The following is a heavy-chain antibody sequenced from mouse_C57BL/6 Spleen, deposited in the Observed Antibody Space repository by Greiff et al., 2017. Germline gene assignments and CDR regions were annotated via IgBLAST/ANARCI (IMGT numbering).Heavy chain of an antibody. CDR1: GYAFSSSW. V-gene: IGHV1-82*01. D-gene: IGHD1-1*01. CDR2: IYPGDGDT. CDR3: ARGDYYGSSFDY. J-gene: IGHJ2*01. Sequence: QVQLQQSGPELVKPGASVKISCKASGYAFSSSWMNWVKQRPGKGLEWIGRIYPGDGDTNYNGKFKGKATLTADKSSSTAYMQLSSLTSEDSAVXFCARGDYYGSSFDYWGQGTTLTVSS.